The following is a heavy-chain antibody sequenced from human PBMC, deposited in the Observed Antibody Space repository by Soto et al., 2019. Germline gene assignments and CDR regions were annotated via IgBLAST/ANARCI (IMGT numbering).Heavy chain of an antibody. Sequence: PSETLSLTCAVSGGSIKSGGYYWSWIRQHPGKGLEWIGYIYHSGSTYYNPSLKSRLSLSVDTFRNEFSMKLTSVTAADTAVYYCARDYYFDESGYYYGGESFEIWGPGAVVTVSS. J-gene: IGHJ3*02. CDR1: GGSIKSGGYY. CDR3: ARDYYFDESGYYYGGESFEI. D-gene: IGHD3-22*01. V-gene: IGHV4-31*11. CDR2: IYHSGST.